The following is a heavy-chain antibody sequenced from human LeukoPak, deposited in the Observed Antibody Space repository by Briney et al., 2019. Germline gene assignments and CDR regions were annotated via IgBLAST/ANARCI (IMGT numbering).Heavy chain of an antibody. CDR2: IKPNNGGA. D-gene: IGHD4-23*01. CDR1: GYTFTGYY. J-gene: IGHJ4*02. CDR3: ARGGDNSYFDY. V-gene: IGHV1-2*02. Sequence: ASVKVSCKASGYTFTGYYMHWVRQAPGQGLEWMGWIKPNNGGANYAQKFQGRVTMTRDTSTSTVYMELSSLRSEDTAIYYCARGGDNSYFDYWGQGTLVTVSS.